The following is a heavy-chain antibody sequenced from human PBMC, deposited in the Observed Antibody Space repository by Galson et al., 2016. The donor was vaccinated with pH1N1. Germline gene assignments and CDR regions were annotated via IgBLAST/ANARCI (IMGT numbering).Heavy chain of an antibody. D-gene: IGHD5-12*01. J-gene: IGHJ4*02. Sequence: SLRLSCAASGFTFSSYAMHWVRQAPGKGLEWVAVISSDGSNKYYADSVKGRFTISRDNSKNTLYLQMNSLRAEDTAVYYCSRKGLPDYWGQGTLVTVSS. CDR1: GFTFSSYA. V-gene: IGHV3-30-3*01. CDR2: ISSDGSNK. CDR3: SRKGLPDY.